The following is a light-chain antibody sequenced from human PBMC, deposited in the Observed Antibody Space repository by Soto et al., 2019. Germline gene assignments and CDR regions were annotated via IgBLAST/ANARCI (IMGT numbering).Light chain of an antibody. Sequence: DIVMTHSPHSMAVSLGERATINCKYGQSVLYSSNNKNYLAWYQQKPGQPPKLLIYWASTRESGVPDRFSGSGSGTDFTLTISSLQAEDVAVYYCQQYYSTPRTLGQGTKVDIK. CDR3: QQYYSTPRT. J-gene: IGKJ1*01. V-gene: IGKV4-1*01. CDR2: WAS. CDR1: QSVLYSSNNKNY.